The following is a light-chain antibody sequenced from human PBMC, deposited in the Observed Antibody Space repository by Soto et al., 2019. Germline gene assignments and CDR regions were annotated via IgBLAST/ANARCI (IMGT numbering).Light chain of an antibody. J-gene: IGLJ1*01. CDR1: SSNIGSNT. CDR2: TNN. V-gene: IGLV1-44*01. CDR3: AAWDDRLNGYV. Sequence: QCLLTQPPYASGTPGQRVSISCSGSSSNIGSNTVNWYQQLPGTAPKLLIYTNNQLPSGVPDRFSGSKYGTSASLAISGLQSEDEADYYCAAWDDRLNGYVFGTGTKVTVL.